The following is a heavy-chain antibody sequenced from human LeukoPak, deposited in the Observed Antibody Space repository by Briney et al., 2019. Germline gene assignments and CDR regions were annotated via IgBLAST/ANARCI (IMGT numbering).Heavy chain of an antibody. CDR1: GGTFSSYA. V-gene: IGHV1-69*13. D-gene: IGHD3-9*01. CDR2: IIPIFGTA. Sequence: GASVTVSCKASGGTFSSYAISWVRQAPGQGLEWMGGIIPIFGTANYAQKFQGRVTITADESTSTAYMELSSLRSEDTAVYYCARVPYDILTGCYPAIDYWGQGTLVTVSS. J-gene: IGHJ4*02. CDR3: ARVPYDILTGCYPAIDY.